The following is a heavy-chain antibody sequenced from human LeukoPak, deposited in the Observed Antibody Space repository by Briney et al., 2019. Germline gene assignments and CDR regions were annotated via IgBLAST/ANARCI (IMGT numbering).Heavy chain of an antibody. D-gene: IGHD6-19*01. CDR2: IRYDGSNK. CDR1: GFTFSSYD. V-gene: IGHV3-30*02. Sequence: PGGSLRLSCAASGFTFSSYDMHWVRQAPGKGLEWVAFIRYDGSNKYYADSVKGRFTISRDNSKNTLYLQMNSLRAEDTAVYYCAKDSQWYSSGWYGSYFDYWGQGTLVTVSS. J-gene: IGHJ4*02. CDR3: AKDSQWYSSGWYGSYFDY.